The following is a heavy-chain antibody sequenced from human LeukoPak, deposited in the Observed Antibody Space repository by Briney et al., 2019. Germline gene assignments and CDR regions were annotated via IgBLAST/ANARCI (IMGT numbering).Heavy chain of an antibody. CDR2: IRSKVNNYAT. CDR3: TTQYSSGPLGY. Sequence: GGSLRLSCAASGLTFSGSAMHWVRQASGKGLEWVGRIRSKVNNYATAYAASVKDRFTISRDDSRNTAYLQMNSLKTEGTAVYYNTTQYSSGPLGYWGQGTLVTVSS. CDR1: GLTFSGSA. D-gene: IGHD6-19*01. V-gene: IGHV3-73*01. J-gene: IGHJ4*02.